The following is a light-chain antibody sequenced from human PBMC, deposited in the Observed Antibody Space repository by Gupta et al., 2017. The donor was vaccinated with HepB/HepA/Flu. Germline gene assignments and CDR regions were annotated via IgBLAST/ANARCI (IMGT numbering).Light chain of an antibody. Sequence: ELVLTQSPGTLPLSPGERATLSCRASQSISKYLLAWYQQKPGQAPRLLIYGSSSRASGIPDRFSGSGSGTDFTLTISRLEPEDFAVYYCQHYGSSPPFTFGPGTTVDIK. V-gene: IGKV3-20*01. J-gene: IGKJ3*01. CDR3: QHYGSSPPFT. CDR2: GSS. CDR1: QSISKYL.